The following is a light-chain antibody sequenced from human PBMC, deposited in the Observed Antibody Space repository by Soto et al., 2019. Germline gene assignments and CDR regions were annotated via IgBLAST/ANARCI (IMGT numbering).Light chain of an antibody. CDR1: QSVTSNY. CDR3: QQYAGAPWT. V-gene: IGKV3-20*01. CDR2: GAN. Sequence: EIVLTQSPGTLSVSPGERAALSCKASQSVTSNYLAWYQQRPGQAPRLLIYGANRMATGSPDRLTGGGSGTDFNRTISSLEPEDSALYYCQQYAGAPWTFGQGTRVEIK. J-gene: IGKJ1*01.